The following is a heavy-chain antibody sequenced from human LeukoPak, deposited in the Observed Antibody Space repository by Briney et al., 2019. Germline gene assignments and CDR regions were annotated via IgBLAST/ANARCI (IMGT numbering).Heavy chain of an antibody. CDR1: GYTFTGYY. V-gene: IGHV1-2*02. J-gene: IGHJ5*02. CDR2: INPNSGGT. CDR3: ARVRTEDYGDYAGYNWFDP. D-gene: IGHD4-17*01. Sequence: WASVKVSCKASGYTFTGYYMHWVRQAPGQGLEWMGWINPNSGGTNYAQKFRGRVTMTRDTSISTAYMELSRLRSDDTAVYYCARVRTEDYGDYAGYNWFDPWGQGTLVTVSS.